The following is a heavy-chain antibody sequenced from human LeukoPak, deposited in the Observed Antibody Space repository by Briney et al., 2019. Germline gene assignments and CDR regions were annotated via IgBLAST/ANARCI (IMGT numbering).Heavy chain of an antibody. V-gene: IGHV1-2*06. Sequence: ASVKVSFKASGYTFTGYHMHWVRPAPGQGLAWMGRNNPTSGGTKFAQKFRGRVILNRDTSISKAYMELCRLRSDETAVYSCARVGDVVVVAATDDAFDIWGQGTMVTVSS. CDR3: ARVGDVVVVAATDDAFDI. CDR1: GYTFTGYH. D-gene: IGHD2-15*01. J-gene: IGHJ3*02. CDR2: NNPTSGGT.